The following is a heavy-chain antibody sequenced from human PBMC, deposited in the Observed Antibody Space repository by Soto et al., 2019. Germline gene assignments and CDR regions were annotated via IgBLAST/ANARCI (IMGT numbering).Heavy chain of an antibody. D-gene: IGHD3-22*01. CDR2: IIPIFGTA. J-gene: IGHJ3*02. CDR1: GGTFSSYA. V-gene: IGHV1-69*01. CDR3: ARDLSYYDSSGYYYPFDFDI. Sequence: QVQLVQSGAEVKKPGSSVKVSCKASGGTFSSYAISWVRQAPGQGLEWMGGIIPIFGTANYAQKFQGRVRITTDEYTITAYMELSSLRYEDTAVYYCARDLSYYDSSGYYYPFDFDIWCQGTMVTVSS.